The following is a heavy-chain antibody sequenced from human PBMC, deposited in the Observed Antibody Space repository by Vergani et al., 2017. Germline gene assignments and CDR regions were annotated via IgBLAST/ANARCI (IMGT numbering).Heavy chain of an antibody. CDR1: GYTFSSYY. CDR2: INPSGGGT. D-gene: IGHD2-2*02. CDR3: ARGYCSSTSCYRAYYYYMDV. V-gene: IGHV1-46*03. J-gene: IGHJ6*03. Sequence: QVHLVQSGAEVTKPGASVEVSCQTSGYTFSSYYVHWVRQAPGQGLEWMGRINPSGGGTTYAQKFQGRVTMTRDTSTRTVYMELSSLRSDDTAVYYCARGYCSSTSCYRAYYYYMDVWGKGTTVTVSS.